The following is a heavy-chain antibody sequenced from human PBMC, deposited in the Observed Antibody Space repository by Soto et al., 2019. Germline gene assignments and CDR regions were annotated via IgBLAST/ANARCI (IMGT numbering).Heavy chain of an antibody. J-gene: IGHJ4*02. CDR1: GYNFAGYW. V-gene: IGHV5-51*01. Sequence: GESLKISCNGSGYNFAGYWIAWVLQMPGKGLELMGIIYPSDSDTRYRPSFQGQVTISADKSISSAYLQWSSLRASDTAMYYCARGGVSTRTFDYWGQGTPVTVS. D-gene: IGHD3-3*01. CDR3: ARGGVSTRTFDY. CDR2: IYPSDSDT.